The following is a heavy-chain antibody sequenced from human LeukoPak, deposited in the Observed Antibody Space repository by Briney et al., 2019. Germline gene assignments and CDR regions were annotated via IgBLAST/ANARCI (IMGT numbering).Heavy chain of an antibody. CDR3: ARYGQWLVRSFDY. D-gene: IGHD6-19*01. V-gene: IGHV4-38-2*01. Sequence: ASETLSLTCAVSGYSISSGYYWGWIRQPPGKGLEWIGSIYYSGSTYYNPSLKSRVTISVDTSKNQFSLKLSSVTAADTAVYYCARYGQWLVRSFDYWGQGTLVTVSS. CDR2: IYYSGST. J-gene: IGHJ4*02. CDR1: GYSISSGYY.